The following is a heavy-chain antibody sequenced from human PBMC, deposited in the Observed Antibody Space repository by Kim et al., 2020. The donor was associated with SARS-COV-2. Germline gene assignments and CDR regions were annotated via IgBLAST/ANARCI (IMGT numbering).Heavy chain of an antibody. Sequence: SETLSLTCTVSGGSISSYYWSWIRQPPGKGLEWIGYIYYSGSTNYNPSLKSRVTISVDTSKNQFSLKLSSVTAADTAVYYCARGRLVVPAAPGFDPWGQGTLVTVSS. CDR1: GGSISSYY. CDR2: IYYSGST. J-gene: IGHJ5*02. V-gene: IGHV4-59*01. CDR3: ARGRLVVPAAPGFDP. D-gene: IGHD2-2*01.